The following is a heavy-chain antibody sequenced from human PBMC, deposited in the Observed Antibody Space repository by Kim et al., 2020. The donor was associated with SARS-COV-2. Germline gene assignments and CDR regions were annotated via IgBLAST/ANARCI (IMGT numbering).Heavy chain of an antibody. D-gene: IGHD6-19*01. V-gene: IGHV3-33*08. CDR2: IWYDGSNK. CDR3: ARACYSSGWPLGY. CDR1: GFTFSSYG. J-gene: IGHJ4*02. Sequence: GGSLRLSCAASGFTFSSYGMHWVRQAPGKGLEWVAVIWYDGSNKYYADSVKGRFTISRDNSKNTLYLQMNSLRAEDTAVYYCARACYSSGWPLGYWGQGTLVTVSS.